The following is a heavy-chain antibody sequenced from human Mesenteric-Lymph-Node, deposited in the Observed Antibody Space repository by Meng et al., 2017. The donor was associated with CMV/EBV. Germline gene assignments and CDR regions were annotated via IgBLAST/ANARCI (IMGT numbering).Heavy chain of an antibody. CDR3: ARHGGYDSSGYYREYHYGMDV. V-gene: IGHV5-51*01. CDR1: GYSFTRYW. D-gene: IGHD3-22*01. CDR2: IYPGDSDT. J-gene: IGHJ6*02. Sequence: GESLKISCKGSGYSFTRYWIGWVRQMPGKGLEWLGIIYPGDSDTRYSPPFQGQVIISADKSISTAYLQWSSLKASDTAMYYCARHGGYDSSGYYREYHYGMDVWGQGTTVTV.